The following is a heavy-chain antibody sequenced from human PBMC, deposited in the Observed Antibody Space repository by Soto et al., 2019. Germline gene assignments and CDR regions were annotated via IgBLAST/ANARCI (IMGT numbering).Heavy chain of an antibody. CDR3: AAETYYYDSSGYYYGRTGFDY. Sequence: SVKVSCKASGFTFTSSAVQWVRQARGQRLEWIGWIVVGSGNTNYAQKFQERVTITRDMSTSTAYMELSSLRSDDTAVYYCAAETYYYDSSGYYYGRTGFDYWGQGTLVTVSS. D-gene: IGHD3-22*01. CDR1: GFTFTSSA. J-gene: IGHJ4*02. CDR2: IVVGSGNT. V-gene: IGHV1-58*01.